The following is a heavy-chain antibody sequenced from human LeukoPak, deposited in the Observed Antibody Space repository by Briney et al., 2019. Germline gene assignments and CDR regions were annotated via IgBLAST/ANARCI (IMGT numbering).Heavy chain of an antibody. Sequence: ASVKVSCKASGYIFTGYYMYWVRQAPGRGLEWMGWINPNTGGTNYAQKFQGRVTMTRDTSISTAYMELSRLRSDDTAAYYCARGLIAGYYFDYWGQGTLVTVSS. J-gene: IGHJ4*02. D-gene: IGHD2-2*03. CDR2: INPNTGGT. V-gene: IGHV1-2*02. CDR3: ARGLIAGYYFDY. CDR1: GYIFTGYY.